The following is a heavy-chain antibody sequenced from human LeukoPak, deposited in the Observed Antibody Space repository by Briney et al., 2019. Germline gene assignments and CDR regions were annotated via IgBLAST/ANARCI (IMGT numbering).Heavy chain of an antibody. J-gene: IGHJ4*02. Sequence: ASVKVSCKASGGTFSSYAISWVRQAPGQGLEWMGGIIPIFGTANCAQKFQGRVTITTDESTSTAYMELSSLRSEDTAVYYCARATYYYDSSGYYSWYYFDYWGQGTLVTVSS. V-gene: IGHV1-69*05. CDR2: IIPIFGTA. CDR1: GGTFSSYA. D-gene: IGHD3-22*01. CDR3: ARATYYYDSSGYYSWYYFDY.